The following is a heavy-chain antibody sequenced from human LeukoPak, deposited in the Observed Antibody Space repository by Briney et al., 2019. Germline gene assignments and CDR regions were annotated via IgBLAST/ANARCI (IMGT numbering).Heavy chain of an antibody. Sequence: GGSLRLSCAASGFTLSTYWMSWVRQAPGKRPEWVANIKQDGSEKYYVDSVKGRFTISRDNSRNSLYLQMNSLRADDTAVYYCAKLAYSWYLGYFDYWGQGTLVTVSS. CDR3: AKLAYSWYLGYFDY. CDR1: GFTLSTYW. CDR2: IKQDGSEK. J-gene: IGHJ4*02. D-gene: IGHD6-13*01. V-gene: IGHV3-7*03.